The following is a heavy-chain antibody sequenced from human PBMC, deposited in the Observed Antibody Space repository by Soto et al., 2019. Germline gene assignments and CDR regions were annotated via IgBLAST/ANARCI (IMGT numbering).Heavy chain of an antibody. J-gene: IGHJ5*02. D-gene: IGHD2-21*02. CDR3: AKNGCGGDCYSSVAENWFDP. CDR2: ISGSGGST. V-gene: IGHV3-23*01. Sequence: EVQLLESGGGLVQPGGSLRLSCVASGFTFSGNVMSWVRQAPGKGLEWISIISGSGGSTYYADSVKGRFTISRDNSNNTLYLQMHSLTAADTAVYYCAKNGCGGDCYSSVAENWFDPWGQGTLVTVSS. CDR1: GFTFSGNV.